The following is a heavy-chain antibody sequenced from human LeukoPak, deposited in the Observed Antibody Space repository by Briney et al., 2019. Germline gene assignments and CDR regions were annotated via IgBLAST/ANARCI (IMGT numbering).Heavy chain of an antibody. CDR3: VKARGIQLWLPGDY. J-gene: IGHJ4*02. Sequence: GGSLRLSCSASGFTFSRYAMHWVCHAPGKGLEYVSAISSNGGSTYYGDSVKGRFTISRDNSKNTLYLQMSSLRAEDTAVYYCVKARGIQLWLPGDYWGQGTLVTVSS. CDR1: GFTFSRYA. V-gene: IGHV3-64D*09. D-gene: IGHD5-18*01. CDR2: ISSNGGST.